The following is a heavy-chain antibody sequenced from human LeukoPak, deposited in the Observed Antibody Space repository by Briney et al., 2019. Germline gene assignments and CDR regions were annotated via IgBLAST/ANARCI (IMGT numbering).Heavy chain of an antibody. J-gene: IGHJ4*02. Sequence: PSQTLSLTCTVSGGSISSGDYYWSWIRQPPGKGLEWIGYIYYSGSTYYNPSLKSRVTISVDTSKNQFSLKLSSVTAADTAVYYCARDRREQWLSVDYWGQGTLVTVSS. CDR2: IYYSGST. CDR1: GGSISSGDYY. D-gene: IGHD6-19*01. CDR3: ARDRREQWLSVDY. V-gene: IGHV4-30-4*01.